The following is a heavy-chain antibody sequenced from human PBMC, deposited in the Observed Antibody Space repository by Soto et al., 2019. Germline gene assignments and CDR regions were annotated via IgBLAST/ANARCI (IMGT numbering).Heavy chain of an antibody. Sequence: SETLSLTCNVSGGSVSSGSYYWSWIRQPPGKGLEWIGYIYYSGSTSYNPSLSSRVTMSVDTSKNQFSLRLSSVTAADTAVYYCARGRWLIDSWGRGTLVTVSS. V-gene: IGHV4-61*01. D-gene: IGHD5-18*01. J-gene: IGHJ4*02. CDR3: ARGRWLIDS. CDR2: IYYSGST. CDR1: GGSVSSGSYY.